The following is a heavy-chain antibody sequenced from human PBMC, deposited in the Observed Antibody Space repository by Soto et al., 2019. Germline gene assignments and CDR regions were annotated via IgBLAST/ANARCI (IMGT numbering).Heavy chain of an antibody. CDR3: ARILQGYYYGSGIQNFYYYMDL. CDR1: GGSFSAFY. D-gene: IGHD3-10*01. J-gene: IGHJ6*03. CDR2: INHSGSA. Sequence: SETLSLTCAVYGGSFSAFYWTWIRQPPGKGLEWIGEINHSGSANYNPSLKSRVTISVDTSKNQFSLKLTSVTAADTAVYYCARILQGYYYGSGIQNFYYYMDLWGKGTTVTVSS. V-gene: IGHV4-34*01.